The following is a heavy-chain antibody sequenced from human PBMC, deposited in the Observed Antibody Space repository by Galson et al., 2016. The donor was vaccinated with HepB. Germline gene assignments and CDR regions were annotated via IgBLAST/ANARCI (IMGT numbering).Heavy chain of an antibody. Sequence: SLRLSCAASGFTFSNALMTWVRQAPGKGLEWVGFIRSKSYDESTEYAASVKGRFIISKDDSKTIAFLQMNSLKTEDTGIYYCARVNCTTITCPLFDLWGQGVVVTVSS. CDR3: ARVNCTTITCPLFDL. V-gene: IGHV3-49*04. CDR2: IRSKSYDEST. J-gene: IGHJ4*02. D-gene: IGHD2/OR15-2a*01. CDR1: GFTFSNAL.